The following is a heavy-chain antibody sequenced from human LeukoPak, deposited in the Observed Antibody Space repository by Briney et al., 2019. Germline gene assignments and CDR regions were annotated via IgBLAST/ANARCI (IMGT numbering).Heavy chain of an antibody. CDR1: GGSFSGYY. Sequence: TTSETLSLTCAVYGGSFSGYYWSWIRQPPGKGLEWIGEINHSGSTNYNPSLTSRVTISVDTSKNQLSLKLSSVTAADTAVYYCARGRAAEYWGQGTLVTVSS. V-gene: IGHV4-34*01. CDR2: INHSGST. J-gene: IGHJ4*02. D-gene: IGHD6-13*01. CDR3: ARGRAAEY.